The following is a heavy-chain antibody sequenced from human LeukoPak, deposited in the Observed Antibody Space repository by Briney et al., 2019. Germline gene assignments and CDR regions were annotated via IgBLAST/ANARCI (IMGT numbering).Heavy chain of an antibody. CDR3: ATHSTTYYYDSSGYYGYYYYYMDV. Sequence: ASVKVSCKASGGTFSSYAMSWVRQAPGQGLEWMGRIIPIFGTANYAQKFQGRVTITADKSTSTAYMELSSLRSEDTAVYYCATHSTTYYYDSSGYYGYYYYYMDVWGKGTTVTVSS. J-gene: IGHJ6*03. D-gene: IGHD3-22*01. V-gene: IGHV1-69*06. CDR2: IIPIFGTA. CDR1: GGTFSSYA.